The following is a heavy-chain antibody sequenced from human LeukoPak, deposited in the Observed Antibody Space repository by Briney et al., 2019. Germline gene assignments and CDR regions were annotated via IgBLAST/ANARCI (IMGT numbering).Heavy chain of an antibody. J-gene: IGHJ3*02. CDR1: DYTFTSYG. CDR2: ISAYNGNT. Sequence: ASVKVSCKASDYTFTSYGISWVRQARGQGLEWMGWISAYNGNTNYAQNLQGRVTMTTDTSTSTAYMELRSLRSDDTAVYYCARDSVGAGDAFDIWGQGTMVTVSS. CDR3: ARDSVGAGDAFDI. V-gene: IGHV1-18*01. D-gene: IGHD1-26*01.